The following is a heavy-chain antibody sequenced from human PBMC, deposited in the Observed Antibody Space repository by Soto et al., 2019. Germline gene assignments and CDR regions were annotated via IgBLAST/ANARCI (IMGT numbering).Heavy chain of an antibody. V-gene: IGHV4-30-4*01. CDR1: GVTISSLDYC. CDR2: IYYSGST. CDR3: ARGYYDSSGYLGSYFDY. D-gene: IGHD3-22*01. Sequence: PLEILSLTSTVSGVTISSLDYCFIWIRKPPGKGLEWIGYIYYSGSTYYNPSLKSRVTISVDTSKNQFSLKLSSVTAADTAVYYCARGYYDSSGYLGSYFDYWGQGTLVTVSS. J-gene: IGHJ4*02.